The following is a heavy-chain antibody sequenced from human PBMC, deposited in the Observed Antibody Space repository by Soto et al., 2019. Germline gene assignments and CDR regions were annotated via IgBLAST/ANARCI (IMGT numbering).Heavy chain of an antibody. Sequence: ASVKVSCKASGYTFTSYAMHWVRQAPGQRLEWMGWINAGNGNTKYSQKFQGRVTITRDTSASTAYMELSSLRSEDTAVYYCARDAGYSSGWNFDYWGQGNLVTVSS. J-gene: IGHJ4*02. CDR1: GYTFTSYA. V-gene: IGHV1-3*01. D-gene: IGHD6-19*01. CDR2: INAGNGNT. CDR3: ARDAGYSSGWNFDY.